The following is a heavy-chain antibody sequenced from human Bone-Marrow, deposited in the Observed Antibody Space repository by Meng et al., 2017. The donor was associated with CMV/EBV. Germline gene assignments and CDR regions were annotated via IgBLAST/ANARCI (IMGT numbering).Heavy chain of an antibody. CDR3: ARDGHGYSYGYPYYYYGMDV. CDR1: GFIFSRYW. J-gene: IGHJ6*02. CDR2: IKHDGSET. Sequence: GESLRLSCAASGFIFSRYWMSWVRQAPGKGPEWVANIKHDGSETYYVDSVKGRFIISRNNAENSLYLQMNSLRAEDTAVYYCARDGHGYSYGYPYYYYGMDVWGQGTTVTVSS. V-gene: IGHV3-7*01. D-gene: IGHD5-18*01.